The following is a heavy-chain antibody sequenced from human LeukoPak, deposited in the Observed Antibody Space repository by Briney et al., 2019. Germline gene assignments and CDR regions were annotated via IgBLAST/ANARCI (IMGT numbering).Heavy chain of an antibody. V-gene: IGHV3-21*01. Sequence: GGSLRLSCAASGFTFSSYSMNWVRQAPGKGLEWVSSISSSSSYIYYADSVKGRFTISRDNAKNSLYLQMNSLRAEDTAVYYCAKDPVLLWFGAFDYWGQGTLVTVSS. D-gene: IGHD3-10*01. CDR1: GFTFSSYS. CDR2: ISSSSSYI. CDR3: AKDPVLLWFGAFDY. J-gene: IGHJ4*02.